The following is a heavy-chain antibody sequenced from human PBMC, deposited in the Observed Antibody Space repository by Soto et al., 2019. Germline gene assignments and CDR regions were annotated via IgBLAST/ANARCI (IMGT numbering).Heavy chain of an antibody. CDR2: IFTGGTT. V-gene: IGHV3-53*01. J-gene: IGHJ6*02. CDR3: ARDYTFYSFYGMDV. CDR1: GFTVSSNY. Sequence: GGSLRLSCAASGFTVSSNYMSWVRQPPEKGLEWVSVIFTGGTTSYADSVKGRFTISKDDSKNTLYLQMNSLRAEDTAVYYCARDYTFYSFYGMDVWGQGTTVTVS.